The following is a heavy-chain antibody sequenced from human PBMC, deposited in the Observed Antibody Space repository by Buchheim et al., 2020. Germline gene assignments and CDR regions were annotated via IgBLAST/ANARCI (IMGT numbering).Heavy chain of an antibody. J-gene: IGHJ4*02. Sequence: EMYLVESGGGLVQPGGSLRLSCAASGFSSSSYAMSWVRQAPGTGLEWVSGISSSGGSTYYADSVKGRFTISRDNSKNALYLQMNSLRAEDTALYYCAKPSSGWTSFDNWGRGTL. CDR1: GFSSSSYA. V-gene: IGHV3-23*04. CDR2: ISSSGGST. CDR3: AKPSSGWTSFDN. D-gene: IGHD6-19*01.